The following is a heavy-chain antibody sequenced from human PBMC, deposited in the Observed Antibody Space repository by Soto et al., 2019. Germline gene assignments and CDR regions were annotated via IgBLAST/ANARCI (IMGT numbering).Heavy chain of an antibody. CDR2: VHYSGSV. CDR3: AREDDGGDRGYYGLDV. J-gene: IGHJ6*02. Sequence: PSETLSLTCTVSGGSISFDHYHWTRIRQPPGKGLEWIGYVHYSGSVLYNPSLQSRVSISVDTSKNQFSLKLSSVTAADTAVYFCAREDDGGDRGYYGLDVWGQGTTVTVSS. V-gene: IGHV4-30-4*01. D-gene: IGHD2-21*02. CDR1: GGSISFDHYH.